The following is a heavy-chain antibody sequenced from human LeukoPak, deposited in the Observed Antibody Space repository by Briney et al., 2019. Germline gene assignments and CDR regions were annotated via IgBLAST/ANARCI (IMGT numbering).Heavy chain of an antibody. CDR1: GGSISSSSYY. CDR3: ARVLVVAHYYYYYMDV. J-gene: IGHJ6*03. CDR2: INHSGST. V-gene: IGHV4-39*07. Sequence: SETLSLTCTVSGGSISSSSYYWSWIRQPPGKGLEWIGEINHSGSTNYNPSLKSRVTISVDTSKNQFSLKLSSVTAADTAVYYCARVLVVAHYYYYYMDVWGKGTTVTISS. D-gene: IGHD3-22*01.